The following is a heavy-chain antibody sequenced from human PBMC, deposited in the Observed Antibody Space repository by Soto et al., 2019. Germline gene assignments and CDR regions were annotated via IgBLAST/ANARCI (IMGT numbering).Heavy chain of an antibody. V-gene: IGHV1-18*01. Sequence: VKVSCKASGYTFTSYGISWVRQAPGQGLEWMGWISAHNGNTNYAQKLQGRVTVTTDTSTSTAYMELRSLRSDDTAVYYCARVRDFWSGHPFDYWGQGTLVTVSS. CDR2: ISAHNGNT. CDR3: ARVRDFWSGHPFDY. D-gene: IGHD3-3*01. CDR1: GYTFTSYG. J-gene: IGHJ4*02.